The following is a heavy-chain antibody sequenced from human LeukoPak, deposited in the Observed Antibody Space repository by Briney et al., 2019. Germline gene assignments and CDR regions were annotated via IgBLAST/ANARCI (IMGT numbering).Heavy chain of an antibody. V-gene: IGHV4-39*01. CDR2: IYYSGTT. J-gene: IGHJ4*02. CDR1: GGSISSSSYY. D-gene: IGHD5-18*01. CDR3: VRQGSGYSYGRSPPVDY. Sequence: SETLSLTCTVSGGSISSSSYYWGYIRQPPGKGLEWFGIIYYSGTTYYNPSLKSRVTISVDTSKNQFSLKLSSVTAADTAVYYCVRQGSGYSYGRSPPVDYWGQGTLVTVSS.